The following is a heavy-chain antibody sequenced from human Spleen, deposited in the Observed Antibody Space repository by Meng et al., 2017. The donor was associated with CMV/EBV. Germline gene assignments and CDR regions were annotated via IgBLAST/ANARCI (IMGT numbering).Heavy chain of an antibody. CDR1: RFTFSNYG. CDR3: ARGDSGSYYAFGY. CDR2: IRNDGSNK. J-gene: IGHJ4*02. V-gene: IGHV3-30*02. Sequence: GESLKISCAASRFTFSNYGIHWVRQAPGKGLEWVAFIRNDGSNKYYADSVKGRFTISRDNAKNTLYLQMNSLRVEDTAVYYCARGDSGSYYAFGYWGQGTLVTVSS. D-gene: IGHD1-26*01.